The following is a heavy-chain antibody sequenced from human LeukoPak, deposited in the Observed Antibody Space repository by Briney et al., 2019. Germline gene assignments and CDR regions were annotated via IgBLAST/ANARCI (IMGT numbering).Heavy chain of an antibody. V-gene: IGHV5-51*01. CDR3: ARPGLEGLWFGGLLYGAFDY. CDR2: IYPGDSDT. J-gene: IGHJ4*02. D-gene: IGHD3-10*01. Sequence: GESLKISCKGSGYSFTSYWIGWVRQMPGKGLEWMGIIYPGDSDTRYSPSFQGQVTISADKSISTAYLQWSSLKASDTAMYYCARPGLEGLWFGGLLYGAFDYWGQGTLVTVSS. CDR1: GYSFTSYW.